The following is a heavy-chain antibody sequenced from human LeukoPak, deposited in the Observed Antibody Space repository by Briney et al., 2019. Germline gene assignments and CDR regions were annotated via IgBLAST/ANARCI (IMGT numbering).Heavy chain of an antibody. CDR2: VYYTGST. J-gene: IGHJ4*02. CDR1: GGSVSNYD. D-gene: IGHD6-6*01. Sequence: SETLSVTCRVSGGSVSNYDWSWIRQPPGKGLEWMGWVYYTGSTNYNPSLKSRVTMFEDKSKNQFSLRLYSVTVADTAVYYCARHFAYSSSSYFDYWGQGSLVTVSS. CDR3: ARHFAYSSSSYFDY. V-gene: IGHV4-59*08.